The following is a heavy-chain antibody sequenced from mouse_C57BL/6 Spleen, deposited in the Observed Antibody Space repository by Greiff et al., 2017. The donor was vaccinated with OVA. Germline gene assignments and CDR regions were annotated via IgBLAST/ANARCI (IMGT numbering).Heavy chain of an antibody. V-gene: IGHV1-42*01. CDR3: ARGATVVARYFDI. Sequence: VQLKESGPELVKPGASVKISCKASGYSFTGYYMNWVKQSPEKSLEWIGEINPSTGGTTYNQKFKAKATLTVDKSSSTAYMQLKSLTSEDSAVYYCARGATVVARYFDIWGTGTTVTVSS. CDR1: GYSFTGYY. CDR2: INPSTGGT. D-gene: IGHD1-1*01. J-gene: IGHJ1*03.